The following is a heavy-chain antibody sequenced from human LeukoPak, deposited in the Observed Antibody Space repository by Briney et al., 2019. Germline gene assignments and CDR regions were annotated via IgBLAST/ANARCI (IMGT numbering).Heavy chain of an antibody. V-gene: IGHV3-7*01. J-gene: IGHJ4*02. CDR1: GFTFSGHW. CDR2: INQGGSDK. CDR3: TRDRSRAEDD. D-gene: IGHD1-14*01. Sequence: PGGSLRLSCAASGFTFSGHWMSWVRQAPGKGLEWVANINQGGSDKYYVDSVKGRFTISRDNANNILYLQMNSLRGEDTAVYHCTRDRSRAEDDWGQGPLVTVSS.